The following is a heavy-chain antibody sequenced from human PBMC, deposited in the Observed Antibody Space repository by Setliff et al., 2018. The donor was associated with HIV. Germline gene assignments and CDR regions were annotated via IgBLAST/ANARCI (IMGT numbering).Heavy chain of an antibody. CDR3: ARSVIGYYYYGMDV. D-gene: IGHD3-10*01. J-gene: IGHJ6*02. V-gene: IGHV3-30*02. Sequence: GGSLRLSCATSGFTFSYYGMHWVRQAPGKGLEWVAFIRYDGSNKYYADSVKGRFTISRDNSKNTLYLQMNSLRAEDTAVYYCARSVIGYYYYGMDVWGQGTLVTVSS. CDR2: IRYDGSNK. CDR1: GFTFSYYG.